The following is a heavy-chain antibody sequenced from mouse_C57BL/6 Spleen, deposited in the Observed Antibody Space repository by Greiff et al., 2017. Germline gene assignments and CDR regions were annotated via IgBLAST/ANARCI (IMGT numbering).Heavy chain of an antibody. Sequence: VQLQQSGPELVKPGASVKISCKASGYAFSSSWMNWVKQRPGKGLEWIGRIYPGDGDTNYNGKFKGKATLTADKSSSTAYMQLSSLTSEDSAVYFCARRLRGYFDVWGTGTTVTVSS. J-gene: IGHJ1*03. CDR3: ARRLRGYFDV. CDR2: IYPGDGDT. D-gene: IGHD1-1*01. V-gene: IGHV1-82*01. CDR1: GYAFSSSW.